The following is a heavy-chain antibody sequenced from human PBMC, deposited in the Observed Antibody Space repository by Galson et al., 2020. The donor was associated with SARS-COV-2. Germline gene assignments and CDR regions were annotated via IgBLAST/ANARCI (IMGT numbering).Heavy chain of an antibody. CDR3: ARGRIGVVPAPILGLGPYDEYYAMDV. D-gene: IGHD2-2*01. CDR2: INHSGSA. J-gene: IGHJ6*02. V-gene: IGHV4-34*01. CDR1: VGSFSGFS. Sequence: ETSDTLSITCAVYVGSFSGFSWSWVRQSPGKGLEWIGEINHSGSANYNPSLKSRVTISVDTSKNQFSLKLTSVTAAETGVYFCARGRIGVVPAPILGLGPYDEYYAMDVWGQGTTITVSS.